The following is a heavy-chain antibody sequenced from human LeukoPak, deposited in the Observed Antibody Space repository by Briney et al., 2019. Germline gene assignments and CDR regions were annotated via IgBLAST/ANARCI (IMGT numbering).Heavy chain of an antibody. D-gene: IGHD3-10*01. J-gene: IGHJ6*04. Sequence: PGGSLRLSCAASGFTFSRHAMHWVRQSPGKGLEWVAIISYDGSDEHIADSVKGRFSISRDNSRNTLDLQMNSLTTEDTALYYCARATDYYGSGSYLPLYYFYGMDVWGKGTAVIVSS. CDR1: GFTFSRHA. V-gene: IGHV3-30*04. CDR3: ARATDYYGSGSYLPLYYFYGMDV. CDR2: ISYDGSDE.